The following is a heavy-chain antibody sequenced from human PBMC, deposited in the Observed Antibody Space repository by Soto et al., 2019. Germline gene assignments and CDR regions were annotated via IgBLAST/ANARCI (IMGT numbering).Heavy chain of an antibody. J-gene: IGHJ6*02. CDR1: GGTFSSYT. Sequence: QVQLVQSGAEVKKPGSSVKVSCKASGGTFSSYTISWVRQAPGQGLEWMGRIIPILGIANYAQKFQGRVTITEDKSXXTXYXELNSLRSEDTAVYYCARDCAATVVTPCSYSYGMDVWGQGTTVTVSS. CDR2: IIPILGIA. V-gene: IGHV1-69*08. CDR3: ARDCAATVVTPCSYSYGMDV. D-gene: IGHD4-17*01.